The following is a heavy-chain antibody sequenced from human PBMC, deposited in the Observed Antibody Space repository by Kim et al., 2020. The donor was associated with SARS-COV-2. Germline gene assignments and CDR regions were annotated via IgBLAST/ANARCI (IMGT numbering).Heavy chain of an antibody. J-gene: IGHJ6*02. CDR2: IYSGGST. V-gene: IGHV3-53*01. Sequence: GWSLRLSCAASGFTVSSNYMSWVRQAPGKGLEWVSVIYSGGSTYYADSVKGRFTISRDNSKNTLYLQMNSLRAEDTAVYYCAGAAIYYYGMDVWGQGTTVTVSS. CDR3: AGAAIYYYGMDV. CDR1: GFTVSSNY. D-gene: IGHD2-2*01.